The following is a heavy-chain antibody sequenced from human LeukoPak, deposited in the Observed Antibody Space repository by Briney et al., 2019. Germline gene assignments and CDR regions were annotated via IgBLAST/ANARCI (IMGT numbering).Heavy chain of an antibody. CDR1: GGTFSSYT. CDR3: ARDVEVAGLRGFDY. CDR2: IIPILGIA. Sequence: ASVKVSCKASGGTFSSYTISWVRQAPGQGLEWMGRIIPILGIANYAQKFQGRVTITAEKSTSTAYMELSSLRSEDTAVYYCARDVEVAGLRGFDYWGQGTLVTVSS. D-gene: IGHD6-19*01. J-gene: IGHJ4*02. V-gene: IGHV1-69*04.